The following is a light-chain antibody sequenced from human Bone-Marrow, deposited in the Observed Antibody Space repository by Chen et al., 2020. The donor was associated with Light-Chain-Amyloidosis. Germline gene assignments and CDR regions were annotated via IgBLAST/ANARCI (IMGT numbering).Light chain of an antibody. CDR1: SGDLGGYDF. Sequence: QSALTQPPSASGSLGQSVTISCAGTSGDLGGYDFVSWYQQHPGKAPKLMIHEGTKRPSGVPSRFSGSKSGNTAYLTVSGLQAEDEADYYCCSFAGNDDWVFGGGTKLTVL. J-gene: IGLJ3*02. CDR2: EGT. CDR3: CSFAGNDDWV. V-gene: IGLV2-8*01.